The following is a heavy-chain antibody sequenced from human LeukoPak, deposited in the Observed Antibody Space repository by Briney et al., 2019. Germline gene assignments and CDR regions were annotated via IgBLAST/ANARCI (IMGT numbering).Heavy chain of an antibody. Sequence: PGWSLRLSCAASGFTFSNYWMSWVRQAPGKGLEWVANIKQDGSEKYYVDSVKGRFTISRDNAKNSLYLQMNSLRAEDTAVYYCARDLSWGRPTYWGQGTLVTVSS. CDR3: ARDLSWGRPTY. CDR1: GFTFSNYW. D-gene: IGHD3-16*01. CDR2: IKQDGSEK. J-gene: IGHJ4*02. V-gene: IGHV3-7*03.